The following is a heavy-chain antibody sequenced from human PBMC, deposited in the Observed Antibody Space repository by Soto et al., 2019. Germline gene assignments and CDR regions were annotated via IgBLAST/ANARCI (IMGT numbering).Heavy chain of an antibody. CDR2: ISAYNGNT. CDR3: ARDRQGLQQQLVYYYYGMDV. Sequence: EASVKVSCKASGYTFTSYGISWVRQAPGQGLEWMGWISAYNGNTNYAQKLQGRVTMTTDTSTSTAYMELRSLRSDDTAVYYCARDRQGLQQQLVYYYYGMDVWGQGTTVTVSS. D-gene: IGHD6-13*01. V-gene: IGHV1-18*04. CDR1: GYTFTSYG. J-gene: IGHJ6*02.